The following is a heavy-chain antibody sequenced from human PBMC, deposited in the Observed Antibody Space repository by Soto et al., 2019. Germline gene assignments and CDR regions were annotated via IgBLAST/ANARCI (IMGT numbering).Heavy chain of an antibody. V-gene: IGHV4-59*01. Sequence: SESLSLTCIVSGGSISGYYWSWIRQPPGERLQYIGYIFYNGNANYSPSLRSRLTISVDTSKNHFSLMLSSVTAADTAVYYCARHNPDGGYYDFWGRGILVTVSS. J-gene: IGHJ4*02. D-gene: IGHD3-22*01. CDR1: GGSISGYY. CDR3: ARHNPDGGYYDF. CDR2: IFYNGNA.